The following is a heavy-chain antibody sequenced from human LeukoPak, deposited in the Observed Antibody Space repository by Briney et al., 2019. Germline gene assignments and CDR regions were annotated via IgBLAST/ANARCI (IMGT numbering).Heavy chain of an antibody. V-gene: IGHV4-39*01. CDR1: GVSTTNGIYY. D-gene: IGHD6-19*01. CDR2: VHNVGST. Sequence: RPSETLSLTCTVSGVSTTNGIYYWAWIRQPPGKGLEWIGSVHNVGSTYYNLSLRSRVTMSIDTSKNLFSLRLNSVTAADTAVYYCARHAEYNSGWHFYLDHWGQGILVTVSS. CDR3: ARHAEYNSGWHFYLDH. J-gene: IGHJ4*02.